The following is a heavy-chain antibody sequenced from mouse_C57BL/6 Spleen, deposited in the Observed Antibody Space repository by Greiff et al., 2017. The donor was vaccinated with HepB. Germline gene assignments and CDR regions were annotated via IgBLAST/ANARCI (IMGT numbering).Heavy chain of an antibody. Sequence: VHVKQSGAELVRPGSSVKMSCKTSGYTFTSYGINWVKQRPGQGLEWIGYIYIGNGYTEYNEKFKGKATLTSDTSSSTAYMQLSSLTSEDSAIYFCARGGYGSSRDAMDYWGQGTSVTVSS. J-gene: IGHJ4*01. D-gene: IGHD1-1*01. CDR2: IYIGNGYT. CDR3: ARGGYGSSRDAMDY. V-gene: IGHV1-58*01. CDR1: GYTFTSYG.